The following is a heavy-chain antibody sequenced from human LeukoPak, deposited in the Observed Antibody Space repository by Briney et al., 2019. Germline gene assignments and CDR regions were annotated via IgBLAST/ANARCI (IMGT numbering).Heavy chain of an antibody. J-gene: IGHJ4*02. CDR2: ISWNSGSI. Sequence: GGSLRLSCAGSGFIFNNYAMHWVRQPPGKGLEWVSGISWNSGSIDYADSVKGRFTISRDNSKNTLYLQMNSLRAEDTAVYYCARDLDQLLIDYWGQGTLVTVSS. CDR1: GFIFNNYA. V-gene: IGHV3-9*01. D-gene: IGHD2-2*01. CDR3: ARDLDQLLIDY.